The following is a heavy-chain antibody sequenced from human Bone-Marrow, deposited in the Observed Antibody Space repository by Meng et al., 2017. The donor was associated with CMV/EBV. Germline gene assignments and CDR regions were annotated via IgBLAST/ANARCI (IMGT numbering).Heavy chain of an antibody. D-gene: IGHD2-2*02. V-gene: IGHV3-30*02. CDR1: GFTFSSYG. Sequence: GGSLRLSCAASGFTFSSYGMHWVRQAPGKGLEWVAFIRYDGSNKYYADSVKGRFTISRDNSKNTLYLQMNSLRAEDTAVYYCAKGSYCSSTSCYKRAFDIWGQGTMVTVSS. CDR2: IRYDGSNK. J-gene: IGHJ3*02. CDR3: AKGSYCSSTSCYKRAFDI.